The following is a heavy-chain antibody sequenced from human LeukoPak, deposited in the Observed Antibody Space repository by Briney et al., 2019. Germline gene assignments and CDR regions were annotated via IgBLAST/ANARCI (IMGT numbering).Heavy chain of an antibody. J-gene: IGHJ5*02. Sequence: GGSLRLSCVASGFTFDDYGMSWVRQAPGKRLEWVSGINWNGGSTGYADSVKGRFTISRDNAKNSLYLQMNSLRAEDTALYHCARGFSKPFDPWGQGTLVTVSS. CDR3: ARGFSKPFDP. V-gene: IGHV3-20*01. CDR1: GFTFDDYG. CDR2: INWNGGST.